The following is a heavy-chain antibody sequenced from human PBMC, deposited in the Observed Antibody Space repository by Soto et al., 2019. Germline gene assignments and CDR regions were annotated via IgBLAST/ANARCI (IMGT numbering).Heavy chain of an antibody. CDR1: GFTFSDHY. J-gene: IGHJ4*02. Sequence: EVQLVESGGGLVQPGGSLRLSCAASGFTFSDHYMDWVRQAPGKGLEWVGRTRNKANSYTTEYAASVKGRFTISRDDSKDSLYLQMNSLKTEDTAVYYCASDKGYWGQGTLVTVSS. CDR3: ASDKGY. V-gene: IGHV3-72*01. CDR2: TRNKANSYTT.